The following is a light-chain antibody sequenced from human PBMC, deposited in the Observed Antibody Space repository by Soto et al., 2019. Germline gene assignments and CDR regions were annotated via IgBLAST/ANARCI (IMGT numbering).Light chain of an antibody. CDR2: EIN. CDR3: AAWDDSLSGVV. J-gene: IGLJ2*01. CDR1: SSDVGAYDY. V-gene: IGLV2-8*01. Sequence: QSLLTQPPSASGSPGQSVTISCTGTSSDVGAYDYVSWYQQHPGKAPKLMIYEINKRPSGVPDRFSGSKSGNTASLTVSGLQAEDEADYYCAAWDDSLSGVVFGGGTKLTVL.